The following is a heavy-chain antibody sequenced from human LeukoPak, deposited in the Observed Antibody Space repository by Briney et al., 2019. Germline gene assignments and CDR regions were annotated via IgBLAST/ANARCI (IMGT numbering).Heavy chain of an antibody. V-gene: IGHV1-69*05. D-gene: IGHD2-2*01. CDR3: ATGYCSSTSCYVDRGAFDI. CDR2: IIPIFGTA. J-gene: IGHJ3*02. CDR1: GGTFSSYA. Sequence: AASVKVSCKASGGTFSSYAISWVRQAPGQGLEWMGRIIPIFGTANYAQKLQGRVTITTDESTSTAYMELSSLRSEDTAVYYCATGYCSSTSCYVDRGAFDIWGQGTMVTVSS.